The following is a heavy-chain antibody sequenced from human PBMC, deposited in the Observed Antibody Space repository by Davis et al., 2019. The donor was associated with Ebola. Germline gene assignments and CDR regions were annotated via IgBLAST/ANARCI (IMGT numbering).Heavy chain of an antibody. CDR1: GGSISSHY. CDR2: IYSNGNS. CDR3: ARHAYSRGYYFYYMDV. V-gene: IGHV4-4*07. D-gene: IGHD5-18*01. Sequence: PSETLSLTCTVSGGSISSHYWTWIRQPAGKGLEWIGRIYSNGNSNYIPSLQSRVTMSVDTSKNQFSLEVNSVTAADTAVYYCARHAYSRGYYFYYMDVWGKGTTVTVSS. J-gene: IGHJ6*03.